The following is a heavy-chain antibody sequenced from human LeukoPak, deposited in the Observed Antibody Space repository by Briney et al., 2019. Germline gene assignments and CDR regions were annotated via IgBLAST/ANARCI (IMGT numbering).Heavy chain of an antibody. J-gene: IGHJ4*02. D-gene: IGHD2-2*01. CDR1: GFTFSTYW. CDR2: INDDGTTT. Sequence: PGGSLRLSCAAPGFTFSTYWMHWVRQAPGKGLVWVSRINDDGTTTTYADSVKGRFTISRDNAKNTLFLQVNGLRADDTAVYYCARVGHCTSTSCFIDYWGQGTLVTVSS. V-gene: IGHV3-74*03. CDR3: ARVGHCTSTSCFIDY.